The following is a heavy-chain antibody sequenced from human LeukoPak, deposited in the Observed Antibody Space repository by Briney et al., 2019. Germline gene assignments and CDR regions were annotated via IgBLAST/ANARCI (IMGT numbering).Heavy chain of an antibody. D-gene: IGHD2-15*01. Sequence: SGYTFTSNYIHWRRHRQAPGKGLEWVSVIYGAGSTYYADSVKGRFTISRDNSKNTLYLQMNSLRVEDTAVYYCARAIQFGGYFDYWGQGTLVTVSP. CDR2: IYGAGST. V-gene: IGHV3-53*01. CDR3: ARAIQFGGYFDY. J-gene: IGHJ4*02. CDR1: GYTFTSNY.